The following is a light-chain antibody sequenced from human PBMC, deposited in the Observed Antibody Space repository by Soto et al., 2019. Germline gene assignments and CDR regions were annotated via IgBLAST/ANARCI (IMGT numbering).Light chain of an antibody. CDR1: QSLLYSAGDTY. CDR3: LQATHLPWT. V-gene: IGKV2-30*01. CDR2: KVA. J-gene: IGKJ1*01. Sequence: DVVMTQSPLSLSVTLGQSASISCRSTQSLLYSAGDTYLNLYHHRPGQSPRRLIHKVAKRDSGGSDRISGRWSGSYFTLDIRRVEDEDVGSYYCLQATHLPWTFGQGTKVDI.